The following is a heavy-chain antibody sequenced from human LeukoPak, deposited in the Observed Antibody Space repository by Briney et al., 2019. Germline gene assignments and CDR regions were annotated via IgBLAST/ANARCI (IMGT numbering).Heavy chain of an antibody. V-gene: IGHV3-74*01. CDR1: GFTFSSYW. J-gene: IGHJ4*02. CDR3: ARDQSNDFWRGEFDY. Sequence: PGGSLRLSCAASGFTFSSYWMHWVRQAPGKGLVWVSRINSDGSSTSYVDSVRGRFTTSRDNAKNTLYLQMNSLRAEDTAVYYCARDQSNDFWRGEFDYWGQGTLVTVPS. D-gene: IGHD3-3*01. CDR2: INSDGSST.